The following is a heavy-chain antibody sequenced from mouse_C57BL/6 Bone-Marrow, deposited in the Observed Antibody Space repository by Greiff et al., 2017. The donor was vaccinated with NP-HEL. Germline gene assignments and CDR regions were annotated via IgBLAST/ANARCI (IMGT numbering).Heavy chain of an antibody. CDR2: IDPANGNT. J-gene: IGHJ3*01. V-gene: IGHV14-3*01. Sequence: VQLQQSLAELVRPGASVKLSCTASGFNFKNTYMHWVKQRPEQGLEWIGRIDPANGNTKYAPKFQGKATITADTSSNTAYLQLSSLTSEDTAIYYCARGVYYDYLFAYWGQGTLVTVSA. D-gene: IGHD2-4*01. CDR3: ARGVYYDYLFAY. CDR1: GFNFKNTY.